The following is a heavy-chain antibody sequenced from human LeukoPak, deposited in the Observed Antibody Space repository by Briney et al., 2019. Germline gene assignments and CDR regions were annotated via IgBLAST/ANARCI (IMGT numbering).Heavy chain of an antibody. CDR1: GGTFSSYA. Sequence: ASVKVSCKASGGTFSSYAISWVRQAPGQGLEWMGGIIPIFGTANYAQKFQGRVTITADKSTSTAYMELSSLRSEDTAVYYCARGLQETLAWLKALSAFDIWGQGTMVTVSS. J-gene: IGHJ3*02. CDR3: ARGLQETLAWLKALSAFDI. D-gene: IGHD5-24*01. V-gene: IGHV1-69*06. CDR2: IIPIFGTA.